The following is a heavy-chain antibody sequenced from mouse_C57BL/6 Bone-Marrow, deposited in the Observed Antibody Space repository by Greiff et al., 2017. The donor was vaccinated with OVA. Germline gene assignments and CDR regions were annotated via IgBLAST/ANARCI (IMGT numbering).Heavy chain of an antibody. CDR3: ARSAYYSNFWLAY. CDR2: IWTGGGT. CDR1: GFSLTSYA. V-gene: IGHV2-9-1*01. Sequence: VKLVESGPGLVAPSQSLSITCTVSGFSLTSYAISWVRQPPGKGLEWLGVIWTGGGTNYNSALQSRLSISKDNSKSQVFLKMNSLQTDDTARYYCARSAYYSNFWLAYWGQGTLVTVSA. D-gene: IGHD2-5*01. J-gene: IGHJ3*01.